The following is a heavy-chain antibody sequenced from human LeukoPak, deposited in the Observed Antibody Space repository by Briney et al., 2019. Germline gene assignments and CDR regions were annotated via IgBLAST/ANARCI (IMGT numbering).Heavy chain of an antibody. D-gene: IGHD3-10*01. CDR1: GFTFSSYS. V-gene: IGHV3-53*01. J-gene: IGHJ6*03. Sequence: PGGSLRLSCAASGFTFSSYSMIWVRQAPGKGLEWVSVIFSGGSIYYADSVKGRFTISRDNSKNTLYLQMNSLRAEDTAVYYCAVGGPTSSDSYAPSYYYMDVWGKGTTVTISS. CDR3: AVGGPTSSDSYAPSYYYMDV. CDR2: IFSGGSI.